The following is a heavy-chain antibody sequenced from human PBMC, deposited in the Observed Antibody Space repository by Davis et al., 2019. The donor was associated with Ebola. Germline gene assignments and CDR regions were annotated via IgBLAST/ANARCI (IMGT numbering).Heavy chain of an antibody. CDR1: GFIFTSYA. V-gene: IGHV3-30*18. Sequence: GESLKISCAASGFIFTSYAMHWVRQAPGKGLEWVAAISYDGSDKYYADSVKGRFTISRDNSKNTLYLQMNSLRAEDTAVYYCAKDLWFGELSDLYYYYYGMDVWGKGTTVTVSS. J-gene: IGHJ6*04. CDR2: ISYDGSDK. D-gene: IGHD3-10*01. CDR3: AKDLWFGELSDLYYYYYGMDV.